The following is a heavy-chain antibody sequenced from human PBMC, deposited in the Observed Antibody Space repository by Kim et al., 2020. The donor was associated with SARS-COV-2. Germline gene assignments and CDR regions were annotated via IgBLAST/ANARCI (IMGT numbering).Heavy chain of an antibody. D-gene: IGHD2-2*01. V-gene: IGHV3-9*01. CDR3: AKYIGPLYCSSTSCYPLRYFDL. CDR2: ISWNSGSI. J-gene: IGHJ2*01. Sequence: GGSLRLSCAASGFTFDDYAMHWVRQAPGKGLEWVSGISWNSGSIGYADSVKGRFTISRDNAKNSLYLQMNSLRAEDTALYYCAKYIGPLYCSSTSCYPLRYFDLWGRGTLVTVPS. CDR1: GFTFDDYA.